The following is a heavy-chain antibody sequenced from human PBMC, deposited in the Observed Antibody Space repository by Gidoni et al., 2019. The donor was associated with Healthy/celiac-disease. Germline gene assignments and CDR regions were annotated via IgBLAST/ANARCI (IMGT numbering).Heavy chain of an antibody. V-gene: IGHV3-11*01. D-gene: IGHD3-22*01. CDR3: ARVYYYDSSGYYYVTGPSAFDI. CDR1: GFTFSDYY. Sequence: QVQLVESGGGLVKPGGSLRLSCAASGFTFSDYYMSWIRQAPGKGLEWVSYISSSGSTIYYADSVKGRFTISRDNAKNSLYLQMNSLRAEDTAVYYCARVYYYDSSGYYYVTGPSAFDIWGQGTMVTVSS. J-gene: IGHJ3*02. CDR2: ISSSGSTI.